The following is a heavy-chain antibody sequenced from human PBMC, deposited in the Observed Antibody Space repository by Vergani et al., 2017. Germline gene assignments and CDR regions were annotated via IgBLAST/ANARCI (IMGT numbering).Heavy chain of an antibody. D-gene: IGHD1-26*01. CDR3: ARDEGVRYIVGGTNRGDGMEV. J-gene: IGHJ6*02. CDR2: ISAYSGNT. Sequence: QVQLVQSGAEVKKPGASVKVSCKASGYTFTSYGISWVRPAPGQGLEWMGWISAYSGNTNYAQKLHGRVTMTTDTSTTTAYMELRSLRSDDAAVYYCARDEGVRYIVGGTNRGDGMEVWGQGTTVTVSS. V-gene: IGHV1-18*04. CDR1: GYTFTSYG.